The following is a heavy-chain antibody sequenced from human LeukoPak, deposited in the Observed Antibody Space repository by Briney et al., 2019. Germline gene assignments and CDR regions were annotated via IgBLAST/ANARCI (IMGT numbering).Heavy chain of an antibody. Sequence: PGGSLRLSCAASGFTFSSYGMHWVRQAPGKGLEWMGFISSDGYRSSSLDAVQGRFTISRDNSKSTLYVQLSSVRHEDTGVYYCARDLGIVGAPFDYWGHGALVIVSS. CDR1: GFTFSSYG. CDR2: ISSDGYRS. CDR3: ARDLGIVGAPFDY. J-gene: IGHJ4*01. V-gene: IGHV3-30*03. D-gene: IGHD1-26*01.